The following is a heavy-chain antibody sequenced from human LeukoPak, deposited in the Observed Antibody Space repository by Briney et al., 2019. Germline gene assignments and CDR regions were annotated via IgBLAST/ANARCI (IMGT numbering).Heavy chain of an antibody. CDR1: GGSFSGYY. V-gene: IGHV4-34*01. D-gene: IGHD3-16*02. J-gene: IGHJ4*02. CDR2: INHSEST. CDR3: ARAGFNVWGSYRYDY. Sequence: PSETLSLTCAVYGGSFSGYYWSGIRQPPGKGREGIGEINHSESTNYNPSLKSRVTISVDTSKNQFSLKLSSVTAADTAVYYCARAGFNVWGSYRYDYWGQGTLVTVSS.